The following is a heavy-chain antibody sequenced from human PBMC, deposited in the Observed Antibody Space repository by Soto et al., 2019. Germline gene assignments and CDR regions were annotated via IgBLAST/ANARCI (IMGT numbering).Heavy chain of an antibody. Sequence: GGSLRLSCAASGFTFSSYEMNWVRQAPGKGLEWVSYISSSGSTIYYADSVKGRFTISRDNAKNSLYLQMNSLRAEDTAVYYCARGARAAREGYYYGMDVWGQGTTVTVSS. V-gene: IGHV3-48*03. CDR3: ARGARAAREGYYYGMDV. J-gene: IGHJ6*02. CDR2: ISSSGSTI. CDR1: GFTFSSYE. D-gene: IGHD6-6*01.